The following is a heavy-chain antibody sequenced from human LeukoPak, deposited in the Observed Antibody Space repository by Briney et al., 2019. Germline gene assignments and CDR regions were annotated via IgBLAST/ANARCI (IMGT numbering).Heavy chain of an antibody. Sequence: ASVTVSCKASGYTFTSYGVSGVRQAPGQRLEWMGWISAYNGNSNYAQKLQGRVTMTTDTSTSTAYMELRSLRSDDTAVYYCARRVVAPSQLDDYWGQGTLVTVSS. CDR1: GYTFTSYG. J-gene: IGHJ4*02. V-gene: IGHV1-18*01. CDR2: ISAYNGNS. D-gene: IGHD3-22*01. CDR3: ARRVVAPSQLDDY.